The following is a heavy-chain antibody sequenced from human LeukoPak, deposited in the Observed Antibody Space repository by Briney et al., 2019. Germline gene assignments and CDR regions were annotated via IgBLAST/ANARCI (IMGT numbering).Heavy chain of an antibody. CDR2: ISDDETYK. CDR3: AKGPYCSGGSCSRLYYYYMDV. CDR1: GFTFNSYS. D-gene: IGHD2-15*01. Sequence: GRSLRLSCAASGFTFNSYSMHWVRQAPGKGLEWVTAISDDETYKFYADSVKGRFTISRDNSKNTLYLQMNSLRAEDTAVYYCAKGPYCSGGSCSRLYYYYMDVWGKGTTVTISS. J-gene: IGHJ6*03. V-gene: IGHV3-30-3*01.